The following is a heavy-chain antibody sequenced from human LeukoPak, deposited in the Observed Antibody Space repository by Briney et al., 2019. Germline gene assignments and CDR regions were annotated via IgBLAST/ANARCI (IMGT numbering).Heavy chain of an antibody. V-gene: IGHV4-4*07. Sequence: SETLSLTCTVSGGSISSYYWNWIRQPAGKGLEWIGRIRTSGDTSYNPSLKSRVTVSVDTSRNQFSLKLSAVTAADTAVYYCARGKVVAGTPGQNSWDYWGQGTLVTVSS. D-gene: IGHD6-19*01. CDR3: ARGKVVAGTPGQNSWDY. J-gene: IGHJ4*02. CDR2: IRTSGDT. CDR1: GGSISSYY.